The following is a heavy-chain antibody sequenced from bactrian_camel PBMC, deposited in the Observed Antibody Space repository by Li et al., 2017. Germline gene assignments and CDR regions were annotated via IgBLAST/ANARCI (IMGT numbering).Heavy chain of an antibody. Sequence: VQLVESGGGLVQPGGSLRLSCAATGFTFSDYGMSWVRQTPGKGLEWVAGIHYSGEHTHVVDSVKGRFTISRDNAKNTLYLQLNSLKTEDAAMYYCTRGPCYSGSWCYDTAPAGGMDYWGKGTQVTVS. V-gene: IGHV3S31*01. CDR2: IHYSGEHT. D-gene: IGHD3*01. CDR1: GFTFSDYG. J-gene: IGHJ7*01.